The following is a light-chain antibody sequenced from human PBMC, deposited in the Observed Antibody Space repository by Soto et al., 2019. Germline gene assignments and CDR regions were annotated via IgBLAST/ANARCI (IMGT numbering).Light chain of an antibody. CDR3: SSYTSSSTLCV. Sequence: QSALTQPASVSGSPGQSITISCTGTSSVVGGYNYVSWYQQHPGKAPKLMIYDVSNRPSGVSNRFSGSKSGNTASLTISGLQAEDEADYYCSSYTSSSTLCVFGTGTKVTVL. CDR1: SSVVGGYNY. J-gene: IGLJ1*01. V-gene: IGLV2-14*01. CDR2: DVS.